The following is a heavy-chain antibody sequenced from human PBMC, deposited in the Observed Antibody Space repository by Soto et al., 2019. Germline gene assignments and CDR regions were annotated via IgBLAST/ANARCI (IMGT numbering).Heavy chain of an antibody. Sequence: KPSETLSLTCAVSGDSIIGIYHWTWIRQPPGRSLEWIASIFHTGTTYYTPSLKSRVTISVDTSKNQFSLRLSSVTAADSAVYFCAREPYLPKARNDFWGQGTLVTLSS. J-gene: IGHJ4*02. CDR3: AREPYLPKARNDF. V-gene: IGHV4-38-2*02. CDR2: IFHTGTT. CDR1: GDSIIGIYH.